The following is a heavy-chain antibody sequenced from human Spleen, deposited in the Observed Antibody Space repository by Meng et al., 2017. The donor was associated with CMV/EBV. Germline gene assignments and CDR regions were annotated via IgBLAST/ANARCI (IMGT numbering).Heavy chain of an antibody. CDR3: ARETDGVGAIGY. Sequence: GESLKISCAASALSFSSYGMHWVRQAPGKGLEWVAVIWYDGSNKYYADSVKGRFTISRDNSKNTLYLQMNNLRGEDTAFYYCARETDGVGAIGYWGQGTLVTVSS. D-gene: IGHD1-26*01. CDR1: ALSFSSYG. CDR2: IWYDGSNK. V-gene: IGHV3-33*01. J-gene: IGHJ4*02.